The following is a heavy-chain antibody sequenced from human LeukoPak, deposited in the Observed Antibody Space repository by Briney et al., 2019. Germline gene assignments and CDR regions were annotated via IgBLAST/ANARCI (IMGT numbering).Heavy chain of an antibody. Sequence: GGSLRLSCAASGFTFSSYSMNWVRQAPGKGLEWVAVIWYDGSNKYYADSVKGRFTISRDNSKNTLYLQMNSLRAEDTAVYYCARSITMVRGVSGGQGTLVTVSS. D-gene: IGHD3-10*01. CDR2: IWYDGSNK. J-gene: IGHJ4*02. CDR3: ARSITMVRGVS. V-gene: IGHV3-33*08. CDR1: GFTFSSYS.